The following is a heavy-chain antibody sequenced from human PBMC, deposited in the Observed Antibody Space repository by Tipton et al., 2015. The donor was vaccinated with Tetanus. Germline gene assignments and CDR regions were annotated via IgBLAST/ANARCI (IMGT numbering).Heavy chain of an antibody. CDR3: ARERPYQPSGWFDP. Sequence: QMQLVQSGAEVKKPGASVKVSCKASGYTFTHYGVNWVRQAPGQGLEWMGWINPNSGGTNYAQKFQGRVTMTRDTSITTAYMELSRLRSDATALYYCARERPYQPSGWFDPWGQGTLVTVSS. CDR1: GYTFTHYG. V-gene: IGHV1-2*02. CDR2: INPNSGGT. D-gene: IGHD2-21*01. J-gene: IGHJ5*02.